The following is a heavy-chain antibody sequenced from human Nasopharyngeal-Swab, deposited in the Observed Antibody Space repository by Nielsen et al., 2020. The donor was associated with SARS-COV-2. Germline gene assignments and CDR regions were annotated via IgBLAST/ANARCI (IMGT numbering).Heavy chain of an antibody. Sequence: GESLKISCAASGFTFSSYAMHWVRQAPGKGLEWVAVISYDGSNKYYADCVKGRFTISRDNSKNTLYLQMNSLRAEDTAVYYCARDGGGDSSSWESDYWGQGTLVTVSS. CDR1: GFTFSSYA. D-gene: IGHD6-13*01. V-gene: IGHV3-30-3*01. CDR3: ARDGGGDSSSWESDY. CDR2: ISYDGSNK. J-gene: IGHJ4*02.